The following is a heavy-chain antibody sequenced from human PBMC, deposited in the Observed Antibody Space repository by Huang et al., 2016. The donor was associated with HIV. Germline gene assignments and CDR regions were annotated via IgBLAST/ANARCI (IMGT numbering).Heavy chain of an antibody. CDR1: GFTFSDYS. CDR3: ARRYNWNYVAHGFDI. Sequence: EVQLVASGGGLVTPGGSLRLSCAASGFTFSDYSMRWVGRAPGKGREGVLHISGSRSYIYYVDSVKGRFAISRDNAKNLLFLQMNSLRAEDTAVYYCARRYNWNYVAHGFDIWGQGTMVTVSS. D-gene: IGHD1-7*01. V-gene: IGHV3-21*01. J-gene: IGHJ3*02. CDR2: ISGSRSYI.